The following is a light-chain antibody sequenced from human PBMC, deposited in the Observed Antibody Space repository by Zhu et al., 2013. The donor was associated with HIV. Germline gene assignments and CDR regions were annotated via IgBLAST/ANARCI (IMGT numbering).Light chain of an antibody. CDR1: QTVSYRH. CDR3: QQYGSSPLT. Sequence: EIVLMQSPGTLSLSPGERATLSCRASQTVSYRHIAWYQQKPGQPPRLLLYGSSNRAPGIPDRFSGSGSGTDFTLTITGLEPEDFALYYCQQYGSSPLTFGGGTKVEIK. CDR2: GSS. V-gene: IGKV3-20*01. J-gene: IGKJ4*01.